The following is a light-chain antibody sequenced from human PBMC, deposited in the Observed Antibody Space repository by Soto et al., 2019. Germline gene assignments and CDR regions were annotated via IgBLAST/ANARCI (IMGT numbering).Light chain of an antibody. CDR3: QQYSTSPRT. CDR2: GAS. Sequence: EIVLTQSPGTLSLFPGERATLSCRASQSVSSSYLAWYQQKPGQAPRLLIYGASSRATGIPDRFSGSGSGTDFTLTISRLEPEDFAVYYCQQYSTSPRTFGQGTKVEIK. J-gene: IGKJ1*01. CDR1: QSVSSSY. V-gene: IGKV3-20*01.